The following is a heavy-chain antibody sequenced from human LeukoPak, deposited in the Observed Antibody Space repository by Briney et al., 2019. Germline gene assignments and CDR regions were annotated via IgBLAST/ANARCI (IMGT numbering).Heavy chain of an antibody. CDR3: AREDVVVVAATRGSFGY. J-gene: IGHJ4*02. Sequence: SETLSLTCTVSGGSISSYYWSWIRQPPGKGLEWIGYIYYSGTTNYNPSLKSRVTISVDTSKNQFSLKLSSVTAADTAVYYCAREDVVVVAATRGSFGYWGQGTLVTVSS. D-gene: IGHD2-15*01. CDR1: GGSISSYY. CDR2: IYYSGTT. V-gene: IGHV4-59*12.